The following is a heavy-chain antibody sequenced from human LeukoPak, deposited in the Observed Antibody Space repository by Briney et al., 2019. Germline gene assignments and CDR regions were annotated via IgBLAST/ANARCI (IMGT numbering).Heavy chain of an antibody. CDR1: GFTFSTYA. CDR3: AKSDCGGDCHLLDY. Sequence: GGSLRLSCAASGFTFSTYAMSWVRQAPGKGLEWVSHFGGSGGTIYYADSVKGRFTIYRDNSKNTVYLQMNSLRAEDTAVYYCAKSDCGGDCHLLDYWGQGTLVTVSS. V-gene: IGHV3-23*01. CDR2: FGGSGGTI. D-gene: IGHD2-21*02. J-gene: IGHJ4*02.